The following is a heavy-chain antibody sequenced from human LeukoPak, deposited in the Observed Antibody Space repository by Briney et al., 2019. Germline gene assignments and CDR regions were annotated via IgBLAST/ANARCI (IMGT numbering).Heavy chain of an antibody. CDR3: ARGGATWIQLWLDP. J-gene: IGHJ5*02. CDR2: INHSGST. Sequence: SETLSLTCAVYGGSFSGDYWSWIRQPPGKGLEWIGEINHSGSTNYNPSLKSRVTISVDTSKNQFSLKLSSVTAADTAVYYCARGGATWIQLWLDPWGQGTLVTVSS. V-gene: IGHV4-34*01. D-gene: IGHD5-18*01. CDR1: GGSFSGDY.